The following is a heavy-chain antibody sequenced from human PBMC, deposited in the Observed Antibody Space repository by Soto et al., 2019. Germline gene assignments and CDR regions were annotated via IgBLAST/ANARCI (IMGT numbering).Heavy chain of an antibody. V-gene: IGHV5-51*01. CDR1: GYTIKNYW. D-gene: IGHD3-16*01. CDR3: FRGGVTSRTFDY. CDR2: IFPDDSDT. J-gene: IGHJ4*02. Sequence: XESLKLSCRASGYTIKNYWIGWVRQMPGQGLEWMGIIFPDDSDTRYSPSFQGHVTISVDKSISTAYVQWSSLKASDSAIYYCFRGGVTSRTFDYWGQGTLVTGSS.